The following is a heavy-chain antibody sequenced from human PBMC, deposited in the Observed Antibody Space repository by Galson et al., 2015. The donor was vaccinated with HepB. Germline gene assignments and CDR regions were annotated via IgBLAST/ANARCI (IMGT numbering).Heavy chain of an antibody. J-gene: IGHJ5*02. Sequence: SLRLSCAASGFTFSNAWMSWVRQAPGKGLEWVGRIKGKTDGGTTDYAAPVKGRFTISRDDSKNTLYLQMNSLKTEDTAVYYCTTHCGGDCYSNWFDPWGQGTLVTVS. CDR3: TTHCGGDCYSNWFDP. CDR2: IKGKTDGGTT. CDR1: GFTFSNAW. V-gene: IGHV3-15*01. D-gene: IGHD2-21*02.